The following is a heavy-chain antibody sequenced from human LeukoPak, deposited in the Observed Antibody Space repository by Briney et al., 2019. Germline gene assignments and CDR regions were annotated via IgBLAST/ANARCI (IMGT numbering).Heavy chain of an antibody. V-gene: IGHV3-23*01. CDR2: ISFNGRNT. Sequence: GGSLRLSCAASGFNFADSAMSWVRQTPRKGLEWVSLISFNGRNTYYGDSVKGRFTISRDNSKDTVYLQMNSLRAEDTAIFYCARNIELSTWGPGTMVTVSS. CDR3: ARNIELST. D-gene: IGHD2/OR15-2a*01. CDR1: GFNFADSA. J-gene: IGHJ3*01.